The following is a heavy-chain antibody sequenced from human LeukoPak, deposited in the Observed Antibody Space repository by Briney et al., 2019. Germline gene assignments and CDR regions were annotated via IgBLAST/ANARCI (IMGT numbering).Heavy chain of an antibody. V-gene: IGHV4-34*01. CDR3: ARGPTISETGYFDY. D-gene: IGHD1-1*01. J-gene: IGHJ4*03. Sequence: SETLSLTCAVYGGSFSSYYWSWIRQSPGKGLEWIAEINHRGDTNYNPSVKSRVTISVDTSKNQFSLKVTSLTAADTAVYYCARGPTISETGYFDYWDQGTLVTVSS. CDR1: GGSFSSYY. CDR2: INHRGDT.